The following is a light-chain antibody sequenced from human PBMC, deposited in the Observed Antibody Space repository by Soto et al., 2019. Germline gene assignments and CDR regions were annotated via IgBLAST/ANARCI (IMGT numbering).Light chain of an antibody. CDR3: ATWDDSRNGYV. CDR2: DND. V-gene: IGLV1-44*01. J-gene: IGLJ1*01. Sequence: QSVLTQPPSASGTPGQRVTISASGSSSNIGSNTVSWYQQLPGTAPKLLIYDNDERPSGVPVRFSGSKSATSASLAISGLQSEDEGDYYCATWDDSRNGYVFGPGTKLTVL. CDR1: SSNIGSNT.